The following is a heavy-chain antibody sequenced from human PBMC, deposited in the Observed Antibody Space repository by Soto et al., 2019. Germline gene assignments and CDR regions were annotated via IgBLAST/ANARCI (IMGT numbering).Heavy chain of an antibody. V-gene: IGHV5-10-1*01. CDR2: IDPADSYA. J-gene: IGHJ6*02. Sequence: PGESLKISCKGSGYNFVTYWITWVRQMPGKGLEWMGRIDPADSYARYSPSFEGHVTMSVDRSINTAYLQWTSLRASDSAIYYCARHAEDFYFGLDAWGQGTSVTVSS. CDR1: GYNFVTYW. CDR3: ARHAEDFYFGLDA.